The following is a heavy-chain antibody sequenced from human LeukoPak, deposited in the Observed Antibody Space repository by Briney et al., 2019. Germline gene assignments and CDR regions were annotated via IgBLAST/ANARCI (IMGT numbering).Heavy chain of an antibody. CDR2: ISAYNGNT. CDR1: GYTFTSYG. V-gene: IGHV1-18*01. J-gene: IGHJ4*02. Sequence: ASVKVSCKASGYTFTSYGISWVRQAPGQGLEWMGWISAYNGNTNYAQNLQGRVTMTTDTSTSTAYMELRSLRFDNKAVYHCERDLSYISSKDDDNWGQGTLVTVSS. CDR3: ERDLSYISSKDDDN. D-gene: IGHD6-13*01.